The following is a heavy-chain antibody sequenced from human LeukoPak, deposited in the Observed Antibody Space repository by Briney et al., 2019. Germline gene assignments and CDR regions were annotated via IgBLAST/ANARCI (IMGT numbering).Heavy chain of an antibody. V-gene: IGHV1-2*02. CDR2: ISPNGAAT. Sequence: ASVKVSCKASGFTFSVYYMHWVRQAPGLGLEWMGWISPNGAATNYAQKFQGRVALTTDTSIRTSYMELSRLTSDDSAVYYCVTSTGYRSSWGAFDIWAKGQWSPSLQ. D-gene: IGHD2-15*01. CDR1: GFTFSVYY. J-gene: IGHJ3*02. CDR3: VTSTGYRSSWGAFDI.